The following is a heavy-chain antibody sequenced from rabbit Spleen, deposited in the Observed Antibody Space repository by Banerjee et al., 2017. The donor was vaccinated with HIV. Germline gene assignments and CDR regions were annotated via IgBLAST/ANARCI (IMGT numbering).Heavy chain of an antibody. CDR3: ARDSGTSFSTYGMDL. Sequence: QEQLVESGGGLVQPEGSLTLTCTASGFSFSASYYMCWVRQAPGKGLEWIGCINTSTGTTVYATWAKGRFTISKTSSTTVTLQMTSLTAADTATYFCARDSGTSFSTYGMDLWGPGTLVTVS. CDR1: GFSFSASYY. V-gene: IGHV1S45*01. D-gene: IGHD8-1*01. CDR2: INTSTGTT. J-gene: IGHJ6*01.